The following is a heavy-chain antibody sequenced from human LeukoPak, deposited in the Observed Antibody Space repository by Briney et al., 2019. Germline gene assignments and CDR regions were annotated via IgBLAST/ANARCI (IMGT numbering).Heavy chain of an antibody. Sequence: SETLSLTCTVSGASVTSSHWNWIRQSPGKGLEWIANVDYNGSTKYNPSLRGRGTMSLDTSKSQFYLKLESVTAADTALYYCARGFYGPFDRWGERALVTVSS. V-gene: IGHV4-59*02. CDR2: VDYNGST. CDR1: GASVTSSH. CDR3: ARGFYGPFDR. D-gene: IGHD2/OR15-2a*01. J-gene: IGHJ4*02.